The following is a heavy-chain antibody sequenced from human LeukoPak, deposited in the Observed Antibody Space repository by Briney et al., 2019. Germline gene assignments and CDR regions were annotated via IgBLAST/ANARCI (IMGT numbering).Heavy chain of an antibody. CDR1: GGSISSYY. Sequence: SETLSLTCTVSGGSISSYYWSWLRQPAGKGLEWIGRIYASGSTNYNPSLKSRVTMSVDTSKNQFSLKLSSVTAADTAVYYCARGTSDFWSRYYFDYWGQRTLVTVSS. CDR3: ARGTSDFWSRYYFDY. J-gene: IGHJ4*02. D-gene: IGHD3-3*01. CDR2: IYASGST. V-gene: IGHV4-4*07.